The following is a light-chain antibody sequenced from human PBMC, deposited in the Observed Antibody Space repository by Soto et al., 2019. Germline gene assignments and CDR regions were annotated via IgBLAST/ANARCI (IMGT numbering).Light chain of an antibody. Sequence: DIQMTQSPATLSASVGDSVTITCRASQSVSEWLAWYQQKPGKAPKLLIYDASSLESGVPSRFSGSGSGTDFTLTITSRQPDDFATYYCQQYRSHCNTFGRGTKLECK. CDR3: QQYRSHCNT. CDR1: QSVSEW. CDR2: DAS. J-gene: IGKJ2*01. V-gene: IGKV1-5*01.